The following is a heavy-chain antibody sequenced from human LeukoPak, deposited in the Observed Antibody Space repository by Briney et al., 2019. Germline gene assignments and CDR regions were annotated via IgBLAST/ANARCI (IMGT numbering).Heavy chain of an antibody. CDR1: GFTFSRYA. D-gene: IGHD3-10*01. Sequence: PGGSLRLSCSASGFTFSRYAMHWVRQAPGKGLEYVSAISSNGGSTYYADSVKGRFPISRDNSKNTLYLQMSSLRAEDTAVYYCVKDGSGSYYTYYFDYWGQGTLVTVSS. CDR3: VKDGSGSYYTYYFDY. V-gene: IGHV3-64D*06. J-gene: IGHJ4*02. CDR2: ISSNGGST.